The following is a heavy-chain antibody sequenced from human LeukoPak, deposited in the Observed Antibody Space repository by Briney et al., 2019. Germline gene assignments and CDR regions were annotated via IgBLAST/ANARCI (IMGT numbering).Heavy chain of an antibody. CDR1: GYTFTDFY. D-gene: IGHD6-6*01. Sequence: ASVKVSCQTSGYTFTDFYLNWVRQAPGQGLEWMGWINPYSGATISAERFQGRMTTTWDASIGTAYMQLTRLRSDDTAVYYCATASITHTRDPWGQGTLVTVSS. J-gene: IGHJ5*02. CDR3: ATASITHTRDP. CDR2: INPYSGAT. V-gene: IGHV1-2*02.